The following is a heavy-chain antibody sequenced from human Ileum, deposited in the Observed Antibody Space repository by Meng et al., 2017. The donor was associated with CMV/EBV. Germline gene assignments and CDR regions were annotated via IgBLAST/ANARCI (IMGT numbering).Heavy chain of an antibody. Sequence: GESLKISCAASEFTFSDYGMNWVRQAPGKGPEWVSVITGSGDTTSYADSVKGRFTISRDNSKNTLFLQMNSLRAEDTAVYYCAKGGLKTSSYVRTWFDSWGQAILV. V-gene: IGHV3-23*01. CDR3: AKGGLKTSSYVRTWFDS. CDR1: EFTFSDYG. D-gene: IGHD1-7*01. CDR2: ITGSGDTT. J-gene: IGHJ5*01.